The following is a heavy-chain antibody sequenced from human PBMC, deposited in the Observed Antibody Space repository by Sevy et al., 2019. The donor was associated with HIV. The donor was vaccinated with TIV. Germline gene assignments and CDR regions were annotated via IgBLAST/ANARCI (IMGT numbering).Heavy chain of an antibody. Sequence: SETLSLTCTVSGGSISSYYWSWIRQPAGKGLEWIGRIYTSGSTNYNPSLKSRVTMSVDTSKNQFSLKLSSVTAADTAVYYCARDGPPGGNYYDSSGHYFFDYWGQGTLVTVSS. D-gene: IGHD3-22*01. CDR2: IYTSGST. J-gene: IGHJ4*02. CDR3: ARDGPPGGNYYDSSGHYFFDY. V-gene: IGHV4-4*07. CDR1: GGSISSYY.